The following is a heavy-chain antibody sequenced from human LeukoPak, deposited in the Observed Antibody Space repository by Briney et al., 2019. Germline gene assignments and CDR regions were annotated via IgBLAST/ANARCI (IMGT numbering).Heavy chain of an antibody. CDR1: GFTVSSNY. D-gene: IGHD3-10*01. CDR3: AKDREPTMVRGVVFDY. V-gene: IGHV3-23*01. CDR2: ISGSGGST. J-gene: IGHJ4*02. Sequence: GGSLRLSCAASGFTVSSNYMSWVRQAPGKGLEWVSAISGSGGSTYSADSVKGRFTISRDNSKNTLYLQMNSLRAEDTAIYFCAKDREPTMVRGVVFDYWGQGTLVTVSS.